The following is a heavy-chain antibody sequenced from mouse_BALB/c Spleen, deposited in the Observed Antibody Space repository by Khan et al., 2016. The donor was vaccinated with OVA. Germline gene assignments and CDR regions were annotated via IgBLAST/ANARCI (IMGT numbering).Heavy chain of an antibody. J-gene: IGHJ3*01. CDR1: GFTFSTYG. D-gene: IGHD1-1*01. Sequence: EVQLVESGGDLVKPGGSLKLSCAASGFTFSTYGMSWVRQTPDKRLEWVATVSTCGSYTYYPDSVKGRFTISRDNAKNTLYLQMSGLKSEDTAMFYYTRIAYYYDIEGFAYWGQGTLVTVAA. V-gene: IGHV5-6*01. CDR2: VSTCGSYT. CDR3: TRIAYYYDIEGFAY.